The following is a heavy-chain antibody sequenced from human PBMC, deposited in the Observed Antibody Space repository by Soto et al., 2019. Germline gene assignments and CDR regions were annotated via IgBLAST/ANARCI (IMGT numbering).Heavy chain of an antibody. CDR1: GFTFSSYA. V-gene: IGHV3-23*01. D-gene: IGHD2-8*02. CDR3: AKGWRSRGVGVYYFDY. J-gene: IGHJ4*02. Sequence: VQLLESGGGLVQPGGSLRLSCAASGFTFSSYAMSWVRQAPGKGLEWVSASSVSGGSTYYADSVKGRFTISRDNTKNTLYVQMNSLRAEDTAVYYGAKGWRSRGVGVYYFDYWGQGTLVTVSS. CDR2: SSVSGGST.